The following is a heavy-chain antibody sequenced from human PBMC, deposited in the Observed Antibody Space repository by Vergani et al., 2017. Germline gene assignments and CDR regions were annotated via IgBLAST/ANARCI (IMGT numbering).Heavy chain of an antibody. D-gene: IGHD2-15*01. CDR2: IYHSGST. Sequence: QVQLQESGPGLVKPSGTLSLTCAVSGGSISSSNWWSWVRQPPGKGLEWIGEIYHSGSTNYNPSLKSRVTISVDKSKNQFSLKLSSVTAADTAVYYCAARVGYCSGGSCYSTLYYFDYWGQGTLVTVSS. J-gene: IGHJ4*02. CDR3: AARVGYCSGGSCYSTLYYFDY. CDR1: GGSISSSNW. V-gene: IGHV4-4*02.